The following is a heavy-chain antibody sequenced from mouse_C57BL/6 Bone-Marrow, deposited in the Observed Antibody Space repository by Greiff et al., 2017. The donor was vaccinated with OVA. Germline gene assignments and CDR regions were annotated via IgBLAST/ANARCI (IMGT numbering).Heavy chain of an antibody. J-gene: IGHJ4*01. CDR2: IRSKSNNYAT. CDR1: GFSFNTYA. V-gene: IGHV10-1*01. Sequence: EVQLVESGGGLVQPKGSLKLSCAASGFSFNTYAMNWVRQAPGKGLEWVARIRSKSNNYATYYADSVKERFTISRDDSESMLYLQMNNLKTEDTAMYYCVRPRDGYYYDYWGQGTSVTVSS. CDR3: VRPRDGYYYDY. D-gene: IGHD2-3*01.